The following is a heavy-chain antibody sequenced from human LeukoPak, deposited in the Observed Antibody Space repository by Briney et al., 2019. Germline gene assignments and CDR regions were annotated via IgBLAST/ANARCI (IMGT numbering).Heavy chain of an antibody. CDR2: INPNSGGT. CDR1: GYTFTGYY. J-gene: IGHJ4*02. Sequence: ASVKVSCKASGYTFTGYYMHWVRQAPGQGLEWMGWINPNSGGTNYAQKFQGRVTMTRDTSISTAYMELSRLRSDDTAVYYCAREGMVVVVAAFDCWGQGTLVTVSS. V-gene: IGHV1-2*02. D-gene: IGHD2-15*01. CDR3: AREGMVVVVAAFDC.